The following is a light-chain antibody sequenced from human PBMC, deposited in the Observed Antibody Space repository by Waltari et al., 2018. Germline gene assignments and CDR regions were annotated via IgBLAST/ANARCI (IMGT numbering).Light chain of an antibody. J-gene: IGKJ2*01. Sequence: EIVLTQSPATLSLSPGETATLSCSANQSISKYLAWYQQKPCQTPRLLIYDASNRPTDIPARFSGSGSGTDFTLTISSLEPEDFAVYYCQQRSSWPFMYTFGQGTKLEIK. V-gene: IGKV3-11*01. CDR2: DAS. CDR1: QSISKY. CDR3: QQRSSWPFMYT.